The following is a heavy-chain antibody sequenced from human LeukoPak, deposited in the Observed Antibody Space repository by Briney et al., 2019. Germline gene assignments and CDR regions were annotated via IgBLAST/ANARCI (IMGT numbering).Heavy chain of an antibody. J-gene: IGHJ4*02. CDR2: IYYSGTT. CDR1: GGSISSYY. CDR3: ARGVYVAAAQYGY. Sequence: SETLSLTCTVSGGSISSYYWSWIRQPPGKGLEWIGYIYYSGTTNCNPSLKSRVTISVDTSKNQFSLKLSSVTAADTAVYYCARGVYVAAAQYGYWGQGTLVTVSS. V-gene: IGHV4-59*01. D-gene: IGHD6-13*01.